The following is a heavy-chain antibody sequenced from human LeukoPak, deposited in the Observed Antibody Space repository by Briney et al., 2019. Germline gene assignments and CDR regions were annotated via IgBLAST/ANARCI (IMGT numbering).Heavy chain of an antibody. Sequence: ASVKVSCKVSGYTLTELSMHWVRQAPGKGLEWMGGFDPEDGETIYAQKFQGRVTMTEDTPTDTAYMELSSLRSKDTAVYYCATGPSYKEWELHGNGYWGQGTLVTVSS. D-gene: IGHD1-26*01. CDR1: GYTLTELS. CDR3: ATGPSYKEWELHGNGY. J-gene: IGHJ4*02. CDR2: FDPEDGET. V-gene: IGHV1-24*01.